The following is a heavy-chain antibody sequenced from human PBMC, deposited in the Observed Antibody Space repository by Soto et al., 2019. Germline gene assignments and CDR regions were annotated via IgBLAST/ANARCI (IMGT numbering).Heavy chain of an antibody. CDR3: AARYGSGYRAFDY. CDR2: INPIVSMT. Sequence: QVQLVQSGTEVKKPGSSVKVSCKASGDTFSFYTINWVRQAPGLGLEWVGRINPIVSMTNYAQKFQGRVSMTADNSTCTAYMELRSLRSDDTAMYFCAARYGSGYRAFDYWGQGALVIVSS. V-gene: IGHV1-69*02. D-gene: IGHD3-10*01. CDR1: GDTFSFYT. J-gene: IGHJ4*02.